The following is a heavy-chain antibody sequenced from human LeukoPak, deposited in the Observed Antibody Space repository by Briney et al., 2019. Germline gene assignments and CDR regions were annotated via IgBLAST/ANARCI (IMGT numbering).Heavy chain of an antibody. J-gene: IGHJ2*01. CDR2: ISSSSSYI. Sequence: GGSLRLSCAASGFTFSSYSMNWVRHAPGKGLEWVSSISSSSSYIYYADSVKARFTISRDNAKNSLHLQMNSLRANDTAVYYCAGAYYVGYSYGRNHYWYFDLWGRGTLVTVSS. V-gene: IGHV3-21*01. D-gene: IGHD5-18*01. CDR3: AGAYYVGYSYGRNHYWYFDL. CDR1: GFTFSSYS.